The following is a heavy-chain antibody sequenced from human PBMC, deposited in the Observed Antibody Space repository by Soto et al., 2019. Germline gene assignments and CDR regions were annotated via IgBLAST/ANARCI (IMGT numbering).Heavy chain of an antibody. CDR2: IYYSGGT. J-gene: IGHJ1*01. D-gene: IGHD6-19*01. V-gene: IGHV4-59*01. CDR3: ARSRYSSGWYSVEYFQH. Sequence: SETLSLTCTVSGGSISSYYWSWIRQPPGKGLEWIGYIYYSGGTNYNPSLKSRVTISVDTSKNQFSLKLSSVTAADTAVYYCARSRYSSGWYSVEYFQHWGQGTLVTVSS. CDR1: GGSISSYY.